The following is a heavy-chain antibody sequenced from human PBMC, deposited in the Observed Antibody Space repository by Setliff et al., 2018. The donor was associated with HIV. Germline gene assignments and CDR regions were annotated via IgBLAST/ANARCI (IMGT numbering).Heavy chain of an antibody. CDR1: GDFSNIQW. CDR3: AKQPGGHSFFDH. CDR2: IHHSGST. V-gene: IGHV4-59*11. Sequence: SETLSLACTVSGDFSNIQWWTWMRQSPGLGLQWIGSIHHSGSTYYDPSLKNRVTLSVDTSNNQVSLTLTSVTAADTAVYYCAKQPGGHSFFDHWGQGILVTVSS. D-gene: IGHD1-1*01. J-gene: IGHJ4*02.